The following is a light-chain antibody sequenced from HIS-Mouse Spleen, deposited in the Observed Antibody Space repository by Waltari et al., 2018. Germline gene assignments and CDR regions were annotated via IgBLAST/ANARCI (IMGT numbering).Light chain of an antibody. Sequence: QPALPQPAPLPGSPGPSITLACPRTIPDVVAHIYVPLYQQNPDKAPKLMIYEVSNRPSGVSNRFSGSKSGNTASLTISGLQAEDEADYYCSSYTSSSPYVVFGGGPKLTVL. CDR3: SSYTSSSPYVV. J-gene: IGLJ2*01. CDR1: IPDVVAHIY. V-gene: IGLV2-14*01. CDR2: EVS.